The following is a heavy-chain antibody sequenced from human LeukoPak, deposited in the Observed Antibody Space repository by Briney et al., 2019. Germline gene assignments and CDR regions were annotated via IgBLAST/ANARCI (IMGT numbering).Heavy chain of an antibody. CDR1: GGSISSYY. J-gene: IGHJ5*02. V-gene: IGHV4-59*01. D-gene: IGHD2-15*01. CDR3: ARALPRYCSGGSCYMFDP. CDR2: IYYSGST. Sequence: PSETLSLTCTVSGGSISSYYWSWIRQPPGKGLERIGYIYYSGSTNYNPSLKSRVTISVDTSKNQFSLKLSSVTAADTAVYYCARALPRYCSGGSCYMFDPWGQGTLVTVSS.